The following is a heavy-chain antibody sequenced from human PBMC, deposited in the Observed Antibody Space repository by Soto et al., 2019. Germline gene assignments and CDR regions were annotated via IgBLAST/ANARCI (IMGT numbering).Heavy chain of an antibody. CDR1: GSTFRSRT. CDR3: ARGSRDSYPGSRICDL. D-gene: IGHD3-10*01. J-gene: IGHJ5*02. Sequence: EEQLLESGGDLVQPGGSLRLSCVASGSTFRSRTMSGVRQAPGEGLEWVSTTTDTDGDRKYADSVRGRFTISRDNSKNTLYLQMSSLRAEDAAVYVCARGSRDSYPGSRICDLWGRGTRVTVSS. V-gene: IGHV3-23*01. CDR2: TTDTDGDR.